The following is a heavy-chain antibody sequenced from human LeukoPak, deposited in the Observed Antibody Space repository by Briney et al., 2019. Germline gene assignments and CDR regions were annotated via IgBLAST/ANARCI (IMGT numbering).Heavy chain of an antibody. Sequence: PSQTLSLTCTVSGGSISSGSYYWSWIRQPAGKGLEWIGRIYTSGSTNYNPSLKSRVTISVDTSKNQFSLKLSSVTAADTAVYYCARMGDCSSTSCTPRYYYYGMDVWGKGTTVTVSS. V-gene: IGHV4-61*02. D-gene: IGHD2-2*01. J-gene: IGHJ6*04. CDR1: GGSISSGSYY. CDR2: IYTSGST. CDR3: ARMGDCSSTSCTPRYYYYGMDV.